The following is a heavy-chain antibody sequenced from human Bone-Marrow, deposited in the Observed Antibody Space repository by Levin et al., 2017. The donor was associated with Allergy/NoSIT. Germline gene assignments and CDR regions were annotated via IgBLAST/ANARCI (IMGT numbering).Heavy chain of an antibody. CDR3: ARGPGHSWHLDP. J-gene: IGHJ5*02. CDR1: GFSFSTYD. D-gene: IGHD6-13*01. CDR2: IWPGGDRT. V-gene: IGHV3-33*01. Sequence: GGSLRLSCVASGFSFSTYDFHWVRQAPGKGLEWLAVIWPGGDRTSYADSVKGRLTISRDDSKNDRYLQIDGLTADDTAVYYCARGPGHSWHLDPWGQGTLVTVSS.